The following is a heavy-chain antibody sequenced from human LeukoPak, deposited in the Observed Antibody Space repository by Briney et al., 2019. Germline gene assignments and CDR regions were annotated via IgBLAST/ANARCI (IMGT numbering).Heavy chain of an antibody. J-gene: IGHJ4*02. CDR1: GGSISSYY. CDR3: ARESGYCSSTSCSNYFDY. Sequence: SETLSLTCTVSGGSISSYYWSWIRQPPGKGLEWIGYIYYSGSTNYNPSLKSRVTISVDTSKNQFSLKLSPVTAADTAVYYCARESGYCSSTSCSNYFDYWGQGTLVTVSS. D-gene: IGHD2-2*03. V-gene: IGHV4-59*01. CDR2: IYYSGST.